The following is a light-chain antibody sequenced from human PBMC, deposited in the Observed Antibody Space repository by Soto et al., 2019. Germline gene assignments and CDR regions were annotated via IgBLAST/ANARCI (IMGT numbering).Light chain of an antibody. Sequence: DIQMSQSPSTLSASVGDRVTITCRASQSISSWLAWFQQKPGKAPKVLIYKASNLESGVPSRFSGSGSGTEFTLTISSLQPDDFATYYCQQYIGYLWTFGQGTKVDI. CDR3: QQYIGYLWT. CDR2: KAS. V-gene: IGKV1-5*03. J-gene: IGKJ1*01. CDR1: QSISSW.